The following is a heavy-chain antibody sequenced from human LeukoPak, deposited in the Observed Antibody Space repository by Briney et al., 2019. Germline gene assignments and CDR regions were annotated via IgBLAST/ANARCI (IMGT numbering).Heavy chain of an antibody. CDR3: ARVGNYPESITMVRGVILSWFDP. D-gene: IGHD3-10*01. V-gene: IGHV1-18*01. CDR2: ISAYNGNT. CDR1: GYTFTSYG. J-gene: IGHJ5*02. Sequence: RASVKVSCKASGYTFTSYGISWVRQAPGQGLEWMGWISAYNGNTNYAQKLQGRVTMTTDTSTSTAYMELRSLRSDDTAVYYCARVGNYPESITMVRGVILSWFDPWGQGTLVTVSS.